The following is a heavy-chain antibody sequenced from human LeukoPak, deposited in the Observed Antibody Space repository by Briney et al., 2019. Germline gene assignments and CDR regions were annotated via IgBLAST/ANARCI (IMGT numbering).Heavy chain of an antibody. CDR3: ARHADYDFWSGYYNSWAFDI. CDR1: GGSFSGYY. V-gene: IGHV4-34*01. CDR2: INHSGST. Sequence: SETLSLTCAVYGGSFSGYYWSWIRQPPGKGLEWIGEINHSGSTNYNPSLKSRVTISVDTSKNQFSLKLSSVTAADTAVYYCARHADYDFWSGYYNSWAFDIWGQGTMVTVSS. D-gene: IGHD3-3*01. J-gene: IGHJ3*02.